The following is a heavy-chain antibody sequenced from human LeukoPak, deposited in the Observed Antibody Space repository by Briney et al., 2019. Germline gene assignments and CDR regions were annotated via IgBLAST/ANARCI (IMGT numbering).Heavy chain of an antibody. D-gene: IGHD6-19*01. CDR3: ARLSRSSGSRYALDV. V-gene: IGHV5-51*01. Sequence: KVSCKASGYTFTSYAMHWVRQMPGRGLEWMGIIYPGDSDTRYSPSFQGQVSISADKSISTAYLQWSSLKASDTAMYYCARLSRSSGSRYALDVWGQGTTVTVSS. CDR1: GYTFTSYA. J-gene: IGHJ6*02. CDR2: IYPGDSDT.